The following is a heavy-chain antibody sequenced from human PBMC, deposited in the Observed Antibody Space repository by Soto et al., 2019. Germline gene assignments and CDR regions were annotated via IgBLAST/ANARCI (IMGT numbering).Heavy chain of an antibody. CDR2: IGAYNGNT. CDR1: GYTFPSYG. D-gene: IGHD3-3*01. Sequence: VPLLQSGAEVKKPGASVKFSSKASGYTFPSYGITWVRRAPGKGLEWMGWIGAYNGNTNYAQKLQGRFTMTTDTSTSTAYMELRSLRSDDTAVYYCARSVPDYDFWSGYLPGFDPWGQGTLVTVSS. J-gene: IGHJ5*02. CDR3: ARSVPDYDFWSGYLPGFDP. V-gene: IGHV1-18*01.